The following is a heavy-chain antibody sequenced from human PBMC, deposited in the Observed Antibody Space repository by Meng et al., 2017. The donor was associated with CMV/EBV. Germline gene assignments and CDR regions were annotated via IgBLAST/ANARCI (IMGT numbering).Heavy chain of an antibody. Sequence: SVKVSCKASGYTFTSYGISWVRQAPGQGLEWMGGIIPILGIANYAQKFQGRVTITADKSTSTAYMELSSLRSEDTAVYYCARFQLPGPHNWFDPWGQGTLVTVSS. V-gene: IGHV1-69*10. CDR2: IIPILGIA. J-gene: IGHJ5*02. D-gene: IGHD2-2*01. CDR1: GYTFTSYG. CDR3: ARFQLPGPHNWFDP.